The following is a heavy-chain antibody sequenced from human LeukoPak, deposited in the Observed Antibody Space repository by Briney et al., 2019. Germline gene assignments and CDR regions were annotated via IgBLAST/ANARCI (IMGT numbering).Heavy chain of an antibody. CDR3: ARDFPPDDH. V-gene: IGHV1-2*02. J-gene: IGHJ4*02. CDR1: GYTFTGYY. CDR2: INPNTGAT. Sequence: ASVKVSCKASGYTFTGYYMHWVRQAPGQGLEWMGWINPNTGATDTAQKFQGRVTMTRDTYISAAYMELSRLRSDDTAVYYCARDFPPDDHWGQGTLVTVSS. D-gene: IGHD2/OR15-2a*01.